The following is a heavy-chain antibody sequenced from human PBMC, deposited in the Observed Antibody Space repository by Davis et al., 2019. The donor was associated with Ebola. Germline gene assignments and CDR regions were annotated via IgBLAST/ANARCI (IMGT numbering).Heavy chain of an antibody. CDR1: GYTFTSYG. D-gene: IGHD4-11*01. Sequence: ASVKVSCKASGYTFTSYGISWVRQAPGQGLEWMGWISAYNGNTNYAQKLQGRVTMTTDTSTSTAYMELRSLRSDDTAVYYCARGSSDYNNFGADFYFYAMDVWGQGTAVTVSS. J-gene: IGHJ6*02. V-gene: IGHV1-18*01. CDR3: ARGSSDYNNFGADFYFYAMDV. CDR2: ISAYNGNT.